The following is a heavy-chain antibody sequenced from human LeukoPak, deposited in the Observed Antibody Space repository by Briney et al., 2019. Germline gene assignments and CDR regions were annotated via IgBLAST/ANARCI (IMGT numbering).Heavy chain of an antibody. Sequence: PSETLSLTCTVSGASISSYFWSCIRQPPGKGLEWIGYIYYTGSTNYNPSLKSRITISVDTSNNQFSLQLSSVTAADTAVYYCASSPDILTGYYNDYWGQGTLVTVSS. V-gene: IGHV4-59*01. J-gene: IGHJ4*02. CDR2: IYYTGST. CDR1: GASISSYF. CDR3: ASSPDILTGYYNDY. D-gene: IGHD3-9*01.